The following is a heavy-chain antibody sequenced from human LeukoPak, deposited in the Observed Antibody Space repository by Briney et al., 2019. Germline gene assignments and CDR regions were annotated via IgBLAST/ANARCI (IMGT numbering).Heavy chain of an antibody. J-gene: IGHJ5*02. CDR2: IYTGGNT. V-gene: IGHV3-53*01. CDR1: GFIVSSNY. CDR3: AGHDWFDP. Sequence: VGSLRLSCAASGFIVSSNYMSWVRQAPGKGLEWVSVIYTGGNTYYADFVKGRFIISRDNSKNTLYLQMNNLRVEDTAVYYCAGHDWFDPWGQGTLVTVSS.